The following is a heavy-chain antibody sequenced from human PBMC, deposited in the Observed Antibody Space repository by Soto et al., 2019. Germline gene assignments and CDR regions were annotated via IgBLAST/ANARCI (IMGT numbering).Heavy chain of an antibody. CDR3: ARTDCSGGSCYRPYYMHV. Sequence: GESLKISCKGSGYSFTSYWIGWVRQMPGKGLEWMGIIYPGDSDTRYSPSFQGQVNISADKSISTAYLQWSSLKASDTAMYYCARTDCSGGSCYRPYYMHVWGKGTTVTFSS. J-gene: IGHJ6*03. D-gene: IGHD2-15*01. CDR1: GYSFTSYW. V-gene: IGHV5-51*01. CDR2: IYPGDSDT.